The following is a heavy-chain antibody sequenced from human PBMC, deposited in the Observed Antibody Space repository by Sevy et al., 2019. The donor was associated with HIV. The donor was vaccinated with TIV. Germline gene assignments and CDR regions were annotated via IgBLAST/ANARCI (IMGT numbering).Heavy chain of an antibody. Sequence: GGSLRLSCGASGFTFGSYWMHWVRQVPGKGLEWVSRISDDGRSTTCADSVRGRFTISRDNAKNTLYLQMNGLRADDTAVYYCARDSVTVSGIVLYALDIWGQGTMVTVSS. J-gene: IGHJ3*02. CDR3: ARDSVTVSGIVLYALDI. V-gene: IGHV3-74*01. CDR1: GFTFGSYW. D-gene: IGHD4-17*01. CDR2: ISDDGRST.